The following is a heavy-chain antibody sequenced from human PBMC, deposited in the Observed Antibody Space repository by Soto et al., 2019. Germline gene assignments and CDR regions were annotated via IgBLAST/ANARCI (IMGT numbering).Heavy chain of an antibody. CDR2: IYYSGST. CDR3: AILFSDILPHTNLPSYF. Sequence: RKPPSHCLEWIGSIYYSGSTYYNPSLRGRVTFSVDTSKNQFSLRLSSVTAADTAVFYCAILFSDILPHTNLPSYF. D-gene: IGHD3-3*01. J-gene: IGHJ2*01. V-gene: IGHV4-39*01.